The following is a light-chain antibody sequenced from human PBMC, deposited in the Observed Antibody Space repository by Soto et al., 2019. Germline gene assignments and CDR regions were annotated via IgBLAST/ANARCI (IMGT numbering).Light chain of an antibody. J-gene: IGKJ4*01. CDR2: DAS. CDR3: QQYDNLPLT. CDR1: QDISNY. Sequence: DIQMTQSPSSLSASVGDRVTITYQASQDISNYLNWYQQKPEKAPKLLIYDASNSETGVPSRFSGSGSGTDFTFTISSLQPEDIATYYCQQYDNLPLTFGGGTKVDIK. V-gene: IGKV1-33*01.